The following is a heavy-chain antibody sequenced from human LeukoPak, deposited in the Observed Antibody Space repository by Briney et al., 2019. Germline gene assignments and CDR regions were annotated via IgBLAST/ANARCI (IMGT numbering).Heavy chain of an antibody. D-gene: IGHD6-19*01. CDR3: ARHFFGGCPGFDT. CDR2: IYYTGST. CDR1: GGSINSYY. V-gene: IGHV4-59*08. Sequence: SETLSLTCTVSGGSINSYYWSGIREPPGGGVEGIGYIYYTGSTNYNPSLESRLAISVDTSKNQLSLKLTSVTAADTAVYYCARHFFGGCPGFDTWGQGTLVTVSS. J-gene: IGHJ5*02.